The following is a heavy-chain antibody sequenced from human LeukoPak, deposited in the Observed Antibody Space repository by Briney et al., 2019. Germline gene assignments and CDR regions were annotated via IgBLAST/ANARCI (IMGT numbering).Heavy chain of an antibody. J-gene: IGHJ1*01. CDR2: IHPGDSDT. Sequence: GESLKISCKDSGNTFINYWIGWVRQMPGKGLEWMGIIHPGDSDTRYSPSFQGQVTISADKSISTAYLQWSSLKASDNAIYYCARRASSEEYFQHWGQGTLVTVSS. D-gene: IGHD6-13*01. V-gene: IGHV5-51*01. CDR3: ARRASSEEYFQH. CDR1: GNTFINYW.